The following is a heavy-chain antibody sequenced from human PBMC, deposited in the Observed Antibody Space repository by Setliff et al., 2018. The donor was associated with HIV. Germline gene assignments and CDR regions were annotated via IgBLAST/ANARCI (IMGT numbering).Heavy chain of an antibody. V-gene: IGHV3-23*01. Sequence: GSLRLSCAASGFTFSSYAMSWVRQAPGKGLEWVSGISSSDISTYYVNSVKGRFTISRDNSKNTLFLQMNGLRAEDTAVYYCAASFYYDSRHMDVWGKGTTVTVSS. J-gene: IGHJ6*03. CDR2: ISSSDIST. CDR1: GFTFSSYA. D-gene: IGHD3-22*01. CDR3: AASFYYDSRHMDV.